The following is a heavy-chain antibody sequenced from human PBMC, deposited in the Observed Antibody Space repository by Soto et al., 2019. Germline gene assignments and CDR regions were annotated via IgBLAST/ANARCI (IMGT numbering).Heavy chain of an antibody. CDR1: GFTFSSYG. CDR3: ARDGGDVVVPAANLDY. Sequence: GGSLRLSCAASGFTFSSYGMHWVRQAPGKGLEWVAVIWYDGSNKYYADSVKGRFTISRDNSKNTLYLQMNSLRAEDTAVYYCARDGGDVVVPAANLDYWGQGTLVTVSS. D-gene: IGHD2-2*01. CDR2: IWYDGSNK. J-gene: IGHJ4*02. V-gene: IGHV3-33*01.